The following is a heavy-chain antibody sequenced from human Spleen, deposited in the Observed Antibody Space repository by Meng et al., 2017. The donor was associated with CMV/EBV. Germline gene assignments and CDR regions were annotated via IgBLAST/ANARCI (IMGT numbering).Heavy chain of an antibody. J-gene: IGHJ4*02. V-gene: IGHV4-39*01. D-gene: IGHD2-2*01. CDR1: GGSMSNTNYY. Sequence: SETLSLTCTVSGGSMSNTNYYWAWIRQPPGKGLEWIGAIYYSGNTFYNPSLESRVTISVDTSNNQFSLRLSSVTVADTAVYYCASLEYQMLFSSFDYWGQGTLVTVSS. CDR3: ASLEYQMLFSSFDY. CDR2: IYYSGNT.